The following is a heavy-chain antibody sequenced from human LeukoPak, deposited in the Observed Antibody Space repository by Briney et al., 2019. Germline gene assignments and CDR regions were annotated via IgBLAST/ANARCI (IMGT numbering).Heavy chain of an antibody. CDR2: IRYDGSNK. Sequence: SGGPLRLSCAASGFTFSSYGMHWVRQAPGKGLEWVAFIRYDGSNKYYADSVKGRFTISRENSKNTLYLQMNSLGAEDTAVYYCAKDPDEAVAGTPFDYWGQGTLVTVSS. V-gene: IGHV3-30*02. J-gene: IGHJ4*02. CDR1: GFTFSSYG. CDR3: AKDPDEAVAGTPFDY. D-gene: IGHD6-19*01.